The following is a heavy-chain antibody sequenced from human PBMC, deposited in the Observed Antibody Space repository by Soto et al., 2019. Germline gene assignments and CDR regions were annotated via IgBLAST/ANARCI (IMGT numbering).Heavy chain of an antibody. CDR3: ARDQSWNDLVLWFDP. D-gene: IGHD1-1*01. V-gene: IGHV1-46*03. CDR1: GYSFTSHY. Sequence: QVQLVQSGAEVKKPGASVKVSCKAIGYSFTSHYMHWVRQAPGQGLEWMGTIYPGGVNIGYAQKFKGRVTMTKDTSTSTVYMELNSLTSEDTAVYYCARDQSWNDLVLWFDPWGQGTLVTVSS. CDR2: IYPGGVNI. J-gene: IGHJ5*02.